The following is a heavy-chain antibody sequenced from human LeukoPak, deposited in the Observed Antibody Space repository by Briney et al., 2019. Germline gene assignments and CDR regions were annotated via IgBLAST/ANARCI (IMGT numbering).Heavy chain of an antibody. CDR2: IWYDGSNK. Sequence: GGSLRLSCAASGFTFRSYAMSWVRQAPGKGLEWVAVIWYDGSNKYYADSVKGRFTISRDNSKNTLYLQMNSLRAEDTAVYYCARFKKRYSYGPMDVWGQGTTVTVSS. CDR1: GFTFRSYA. J-gene: IGHJ6*02. V-gene: IGHV3-33*08. CDR3: ARFKKRYSYGPMDV. D-gene: IGHD5-18*01.